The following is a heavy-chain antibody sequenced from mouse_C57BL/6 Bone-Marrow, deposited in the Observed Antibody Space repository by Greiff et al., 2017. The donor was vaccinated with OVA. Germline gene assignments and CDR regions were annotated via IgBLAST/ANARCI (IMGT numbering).Heavy chain of an antibody. D-gene: IGHD1-1*01. CDR1: GYTFTSYW. CDR3: ARRDYSSSSTVY. J-gene: IGHJ4*01. CDR2: IYPGSGST. V-gene: IGHV1-55*01. Sequence: VQLQQPGAELVKPGASVKMSCKASGYTFTSYWITWVKQRPGQGLEWIGDIYPGSGSTNYNEKFKSKATLTVDTSSSTAYMQLSSLTSEDSAVYYCARRDYSSSSTVYWGQGTSVTVSS.